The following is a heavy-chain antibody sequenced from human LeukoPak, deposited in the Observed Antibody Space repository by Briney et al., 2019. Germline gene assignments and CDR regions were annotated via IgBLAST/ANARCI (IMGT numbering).Heavy chain of an antibody. V-gene: IGHV4-59*01. Sequence: PSETLSLTCTVSIGSIGNDYWSWLRQSPGKGLEWIAYVHHSESPNYNPSLKSRVTISVDRSNNRFSLRLSSVTAADTAVYYCERENKGTVHDSTAAFHYWGQGTLVTVSS. CDR3: ERENKGTVHDSTAAFHY. J-gene: IGHJ4*02. CDR2: VHHSESP. CDR1: IGSIGNDY. D-gene: IGHD1-7*01.